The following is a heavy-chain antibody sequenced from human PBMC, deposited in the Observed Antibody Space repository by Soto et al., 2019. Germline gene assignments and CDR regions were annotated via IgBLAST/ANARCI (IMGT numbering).Heavy chain of an antibody. CDR2: IKFDGSSA. V-gene: IGHV3-74*01. D-gene: IGHD3-10*01. J-gene: IGHJ3*01. CDR1: GFTFSDYW. Sequence: EVQLVESGGGLVQPGESLRLSCAASGFTFSDYWIHWVRQAPGKGLVWVSRIKFDGSSANYADSVKGRFTISRDNAKDTVYLQMHSLGAADTAVYYCARGVRGHYGFDVWGQGTMVTVSS. CDR3: ARGVRGHYGFDV.